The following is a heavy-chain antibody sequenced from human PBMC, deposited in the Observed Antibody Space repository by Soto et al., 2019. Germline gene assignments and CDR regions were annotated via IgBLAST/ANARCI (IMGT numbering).Heavy chain of an antibody. CDR2: IYYSGST. D-gene: IGHD1-26*01. CDR3: VRGVELLLRHYLDN. Sequence: SETLSLTNTISGGSLSSSSSSGGWIRQPPGKGLEWIGSIYYSGSTYYNPSLKSRVTISVDTSKNQFSLKLSSVTAADTAVYYCVRGVELLLRHYLDNWGQGTLLTVS. CDR1: GGSLSSSSSS. J-gene: IGHJ4*02. V-gene: IGHV4-39*01.